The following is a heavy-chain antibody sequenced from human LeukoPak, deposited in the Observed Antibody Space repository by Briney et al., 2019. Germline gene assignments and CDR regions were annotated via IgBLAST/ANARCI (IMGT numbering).Heavy chain of an antibody. D-gene: IGHD1-26*01. J-gene: IGHJ4*02. CDR3: ARGRRILVGDTNAGDYFDY. V-gene: IGHV1-2*02. CDR2: INPNSGGT. Sequence: ASVKVSCKASGYTFTSYDINWVRQAPGQGLEWMGWINPNSGGTNYAQKFQGRVTMTRDTSISTAYMELSRLRSDDTAVYYCARGRRILVGDTNAGDYFDYWGQGTLVTVSS. CDR1: GYTFTSYD.